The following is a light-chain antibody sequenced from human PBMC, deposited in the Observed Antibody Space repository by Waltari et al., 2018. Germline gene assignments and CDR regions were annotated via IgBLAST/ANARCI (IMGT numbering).Light chain of an antibody. J-gene: IGKJ4*01. CDR2: DAS. CDR1: QCVSSY. Sequence: EIVLTQSPATLSLSPGERATLSCRASQCVSSYLAWYQQKSGQAPRLPIYDASNRATGIPARFSGGGSGTDFTLTISSLEPEDFAVYYCQLRSDWLLTFGGGTKVEIK. CDR3: QLRSDWLLT. V-gene: IGKV3-11*01.